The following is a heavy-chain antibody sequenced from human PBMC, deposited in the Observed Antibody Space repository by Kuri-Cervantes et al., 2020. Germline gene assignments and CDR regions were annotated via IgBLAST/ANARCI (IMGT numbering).Heavy chain of an antibody. D-gene: IGHD2-15*01. CDR2: IIPIFGTA. CDR3: ARRGGRRYCSGGSCSGWFDP. CDR1: GYTFTSYD. V-gene: IGHV1-69*05. J-gene: IGHJ5*02. Sequence: SVKVSCKASGYTFTSYDINWVRQATGQGLEWMGGIIPIFGTANYAQKFQGRVTITTDESTSTAYMELSSLRSEDTAVYYCARRGGRRYCSGGSCSGWFDPWGQGTLVTVSS.